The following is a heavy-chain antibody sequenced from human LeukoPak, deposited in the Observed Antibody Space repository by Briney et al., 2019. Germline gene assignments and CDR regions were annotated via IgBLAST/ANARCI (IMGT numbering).Heavy chain of an antibody. CDR2: TYYRSKWYN. D-gene: IGHD6-19*01. V-gene: IGHV6-1*01. J-gene: IGHJ4*02. Sequence: SQTLSLTCAISGDSVSSNNGAWNWIRQSPSRGLEWLGRTYYRSKWYNDYAVPMKGRITINPDTSKNQFSLQLNSVTPEDTAVYYCARDLGNSGWYTFDYWGQGTLVTVSS. CDR3: ARDLGNSGWYTFDY. CDR1: GDSVSSNNGA.